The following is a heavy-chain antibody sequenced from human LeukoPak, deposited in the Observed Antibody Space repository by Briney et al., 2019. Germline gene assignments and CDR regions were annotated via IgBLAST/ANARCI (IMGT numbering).Heavy chain of an antibody. J-gene: IGHJ4*02. V-gene: IGHV4-30-2*01. D-gene: IGHD5-12*01. Sequence: PSETLSLTCAVSGGSISSSSYSWSWIRQPPGQGVEWIGYIYRSGSTYYKSSLRSRVTISVDRSKNQFSLKLNSVTAADTAVYYCARGSTSGVATSFDYWGQGTLVTVSS. CDR3: ARGSTSGVATSFDY. CDR1: GGSISSSSYS. CDR2: IYRSGST.